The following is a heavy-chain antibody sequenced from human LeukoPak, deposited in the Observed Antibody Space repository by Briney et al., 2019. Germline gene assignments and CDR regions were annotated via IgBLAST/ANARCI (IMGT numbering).Heavy chain of an antibody. CDR3: ARLQTTVTTGSDY. Sequence: PSETLSLTCAVYGGSFSGYYWSWIRQPPGKGLEWIGEINHSGGTNYNPSLKSRVTISVDTSKNQFSLKLSSVTAADTAVYYCARLQTTVTTGSDYWGQGTLVTVSS. CDR1: GGSFSGYY. CDR2: INHSGGT. V-gene: IGHV4-34*01. J-gene: IGHJ4*02. D-gene: IGHD4-17*01.